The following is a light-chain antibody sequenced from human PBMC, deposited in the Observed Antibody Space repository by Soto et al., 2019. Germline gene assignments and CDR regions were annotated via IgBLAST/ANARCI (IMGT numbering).Light chain of an antibody. V-gene: IGLV2-14*01. CDR1: SSDIGAYDY. Sequence: QSALTQPASLSGSPGQSITISCTGTSSDIGAYDYVSWFQQHPGKAPKLMISEVNNRPSGVSNRFSGSKSGNTAYLTISGLQVEDEADYFCFSFTTTSNHVFGNGTKVTVL. CDR3: FSFTTTSNHV. CDR2: EVN. J-gene: IGLJ1*01.